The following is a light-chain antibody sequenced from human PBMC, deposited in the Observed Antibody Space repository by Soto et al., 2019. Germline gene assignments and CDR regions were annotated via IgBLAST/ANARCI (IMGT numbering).Light chain of an antibody. CDR1: SSNIGTYY. J-gene: IGLJ3*02. CDR2: DDN. Sequence: QSVLTQPPSVSAAPGQKVTISCSGSSSNIGTYYVSWYQQLPGAAPKVLIYDDNKRPSGIPDRFSGSKSGTSASLGITGLQTGDEADYYCGTLDGSLSARVFGGGTQLTVL. V-gene: IGLV1-51*01. CDR3: GTLDGSLSARV.